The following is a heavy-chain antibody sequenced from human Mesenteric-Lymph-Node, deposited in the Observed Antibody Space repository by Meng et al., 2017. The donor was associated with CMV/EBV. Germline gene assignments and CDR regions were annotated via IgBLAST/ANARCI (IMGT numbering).Heavy chain of an antibody. Sequence: GGSLRLSCAASGFIFGTYGMAWVRQAAGKGLEWVSLIYRGGSTYYADSVKGRFTISRDSSKNTLNLQMNSLRPEDTAVYYCAGRDFGDYPYFDYWSQGTLVTVSS. J-gene: IGHJ4*02. V-gene: IGHV3-NL1*01. D-gene: IGHD4-17*01. CDR1: GFIFGTYG. CDR3: AGRDFGDYPYFDY. CDR2: IYRGGST.